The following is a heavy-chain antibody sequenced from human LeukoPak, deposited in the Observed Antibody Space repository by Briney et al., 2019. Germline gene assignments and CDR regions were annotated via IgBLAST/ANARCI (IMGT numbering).Heavy chain of an antibody. CDR2: IYHSGSS. J-gene: IGHJ4*02. CDR1: GGSITSYY. V-gene: IGHV4-59*12. D-gene: IGHD3-16*01. Sequence: SETLSLTCTVSGGSITSYYWSWIRQPPGKGLEWIGYIYHSGSSNYNPSLKSRVTMSVDTSKNQFSLKLSSVTAADTAVYYCARGGGEGNYWGQGTLVTVSS. CDR3: ARGGGEGNY.